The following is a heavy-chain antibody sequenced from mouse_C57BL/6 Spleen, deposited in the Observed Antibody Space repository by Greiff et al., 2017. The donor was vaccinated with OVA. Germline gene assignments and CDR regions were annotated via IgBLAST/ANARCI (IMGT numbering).Heavy chain of an antibody. J-gene: IGHJ2*01. D-gene: IGHD2-5*01. Sequence: QVQLQQPGAELVRPGTSVKLSCKASGYTFTSYWMHWVKQRPGQGLEWIGVIDPSDSYTNYTQKFKGKATLTVDTSSSTAYMQLSSLTSEDSAVYYCARLDYSNYEGYWGQGTTLTVSS. CDR3: ARLDYSNYEGY. V-gene: IGHV1-59*01. CDR1: GYTFTSYW. CDR2: IDPSDSYT.